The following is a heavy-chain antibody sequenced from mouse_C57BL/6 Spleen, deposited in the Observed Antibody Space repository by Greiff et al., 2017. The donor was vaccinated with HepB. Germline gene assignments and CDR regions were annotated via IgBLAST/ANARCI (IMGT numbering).Heavy chain of an antibody. CDR1: GYAFSSSW. V-gene: IGHV1-82*01. CDR3: ARSGYYGSSYGDFDY. CDR2: IYPGDGDT. J-gene: IGHJ2*01. Sequence: VQLQQSGPELVKPGASVKISCKASGYAFSSSWMNWVKQRPGKGLEWIGRIYPGDGDTNYNGKFKGKATLTADKSSSTAYMQLSSLTSEDSAVYFCARSGYYGSSYGDFDYWGQGTTLTVSS. D-gene: IGHD1-1*01.